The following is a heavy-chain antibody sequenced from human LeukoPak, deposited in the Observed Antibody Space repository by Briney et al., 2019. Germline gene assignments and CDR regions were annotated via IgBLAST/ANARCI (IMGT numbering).Heavy chain of an antibody. D-gene: IGHD7-27*01. CDR3: AREGLGIVLPIDC. J-gene: IGHJ4*02. Sequence: PSETLSLTCAVHGGSFSGYSWSWIRQPPGKGLEWIGEINHSGSTNYNPSLKSRVTISVDTSKNQFSLKLSSATAADTAVYYCAREGLGIVLPIDCWGQGTLVTVSS. V-gene: IGHV4-34*01. CDR1: GGSFSGYS. CDR2: INHSGST.